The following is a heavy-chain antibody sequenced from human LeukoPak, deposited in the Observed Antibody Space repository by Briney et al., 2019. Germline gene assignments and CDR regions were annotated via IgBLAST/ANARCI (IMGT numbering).Heavy chain of an antibody. CDR2: IYSGGST. Sequence: AGGSLRLSCAVSGFTVSSNYMSWVRQAPGKGLEWVSVIYSGGSTYYADSVKGRFTISRDNSKNTLYLQMNSLRAEDTAVYYCAKRGQLEGVGATIGAFDIWGQGTMVTVSS. J-gene: IGHJ3*02. V-gene: IGHV3-53*05. D-gene: IGHD1-26*01. CDR3: AKRGQLEGVGATIGAFDI. CDR1: GFTVSSNY.